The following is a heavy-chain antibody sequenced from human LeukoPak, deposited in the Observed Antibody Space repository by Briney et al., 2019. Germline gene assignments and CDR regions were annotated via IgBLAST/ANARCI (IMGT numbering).Heavy chain of an antibody. CDR1: GFSLSTSGVG. Sequence: SGPTLVNPTQTLTLTCTFSGFSLSTSGVGVGWIRPPPGKALGWLALIYWNDDKRYSPSLKSRLTITKDTSKNQVVLTMTNMDPVDTATYYCAHSSHLISIAVAGFDPWGQGTLVTVSS. CDR3: AHSSHLISIAVAGFDP. J-gene: IGHJ5*02. D-gene: IGHD6-19*01. CDR2: IYWNDDK. V-gene: IGHV2-5*01.